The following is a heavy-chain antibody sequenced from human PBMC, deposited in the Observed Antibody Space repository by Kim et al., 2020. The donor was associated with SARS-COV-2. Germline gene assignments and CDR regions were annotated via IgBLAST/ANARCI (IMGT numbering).Heavy chain of an antibody. CDR3: ARDLAAAGRKGFDY. J-gene: IGHJ4*02. D-gene: IGHD6-13*01. CDR1: GYTFTSYG. CDR2: ISTYNGDT. Sequence: ASVKVSCKASGYTFTSYGISWVRQAPGQGLEWMGWISTYNGDTNYAQKLQDRVTMTTDTSTSTEYMELRSLKSDDTAVYYCARDLAAAGRKGFDYWGQGTLVTVSS. V-gene: IGHV1-18*04.